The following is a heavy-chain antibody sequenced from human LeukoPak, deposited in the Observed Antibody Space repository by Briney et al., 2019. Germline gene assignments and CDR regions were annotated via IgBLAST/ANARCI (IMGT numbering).Heavy chain of an antibody. CDR1: GGTFSSYA. Sequence: GASVKVSCKASGGTFSSYAISWVRQAPGQGLEWMGRMNPNSGNTGYAQKFQGRVTITRNTSISTAYMELSSLRSEDTAVYYCARGGVYCSSTSCYMKLDYYYYYMDVWGKGTTVTVSS. D-gene: IGHD2-2*02. CDR2: MNPNSGNT. V-gene: IGHV1-8*03. J-gene: IGHJ6*03. CDR3: ARGGVYCSSTSCYMKLDYYYYYMDV.